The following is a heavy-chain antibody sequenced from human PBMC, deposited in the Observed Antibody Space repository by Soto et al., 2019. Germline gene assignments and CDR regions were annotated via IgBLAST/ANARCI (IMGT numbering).Heavy chain of an antibody. V-gene: IGHV4-30-2*05. CDR1: GGSISSGGYS. CDR2: IYHSGST. Sequence: PSETLSLTCAVSGGSISSGGYSWSWIRQPPGKGLEWIGYIYHSGSTYYNPSLRSRVTISVDKSNNQFSLTLKYVTAADTAVYYCARAKGLVTVTTSWFDPWGQGTLVTVSS. J-gene: IGHJ5*02. CDR3: ARAKGLVTVTTSWFDP. D-gene: IGHD4-17*01.